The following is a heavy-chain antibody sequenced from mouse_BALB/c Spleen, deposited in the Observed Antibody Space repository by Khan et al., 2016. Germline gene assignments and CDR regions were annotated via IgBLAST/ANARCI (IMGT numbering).Heavy chain of an antibody. CDR2: IDPSDSYT. CDR1: GYTFTSYW. CDR3: TREGNYFDY. V-gene: IGHV1S127*01. J-gene: IGHJ2*01. Sequence: QVRLQQSGAELVKPGASVKMSCKASGYTFTSYWMHWVKQRPGQGLEWIGVIDPSDSYTSYNQKFKGKATLTVDTSSSTAYMQLSSLTSEDSAVYYCTREGNYFDYWGQGTTLTVSS.